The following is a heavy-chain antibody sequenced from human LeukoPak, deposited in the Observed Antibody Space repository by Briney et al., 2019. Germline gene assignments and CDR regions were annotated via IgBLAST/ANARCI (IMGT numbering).Heavy chain of an antibody. D-gene: IGHD2-2*01. CDR1: GYTFTGYY. CDR3: AKEVGYCSSTSCSSRYFQH. J-gene: IGHJ1*01. CDR2: INPNSGGT. Sequence: ASVKVSCRASGYTFTGYYIHWVRQAPGQGLERMGWINPNSGGTNYAQKFQGRVTMTRDTSISTAYMELSRLRSDDTAVYYCAKEVGYCSSTSCSSRYFQHWGQGTLVTVSS. V-gene: IGHV1-2*02.